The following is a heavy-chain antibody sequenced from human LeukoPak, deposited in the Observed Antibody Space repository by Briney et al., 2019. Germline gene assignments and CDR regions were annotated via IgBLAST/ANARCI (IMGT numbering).Heavy chain of an antibody. V-gene: IGHV3-13*01. J-gene: IGHJ4*02. CDR3: ARGHLPINMITFGGAPDY. CDR1: GFTFSSYD. Sequence: GGSLRLSCAASGFTFSSYDMHWVRQVTGKGLEWVSTIGTAGDTYYPGSVKGRFTISRENAKNSLYLQMDSLRAEDTAVYYCARGHLPINMITFGGAPDYWGQGTLVTVSS. CDR2: IGTAGDT. D-gene: IGHD3-16*01.